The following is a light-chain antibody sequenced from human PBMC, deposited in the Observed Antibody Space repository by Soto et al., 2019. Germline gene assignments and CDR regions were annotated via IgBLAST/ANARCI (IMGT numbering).Light chain of an antibody. J-gene: IGKJ2*02. CDR1: QSVSSSY. CDR2: GAS. Sequence: EIVLTQSPGTLSLSPGERATLSCRASQSVSSSYLAWYQQKPGQAPRLLIYGASSRATGIPDRFSGSGSGTDFSITISRLEPEDVAVYYCQQYGSSPGCTFGQGTKLEIK. CDR3: QQYGSSPGCT. V-gene: IGKV3-20*01.